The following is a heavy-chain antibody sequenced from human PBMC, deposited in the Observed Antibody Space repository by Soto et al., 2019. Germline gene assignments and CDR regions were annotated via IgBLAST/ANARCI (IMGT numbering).Heavy chain of an antibody. CDR3: ARGDCAGYSSSFH. Sequence: QVQLVESGGGVVQPGRSLRLSCAASGFTFSSYGMHWVRQTPGKGLEWVAIIWYDGSNKYYADSVKGRFTISRDNSKNTLYLQINSLRAEGTAVYYCARGDCAGYSSSFHWGQGTLVTVSS. V-gene: IGHV3-33*01. D-gene: IGHD6-13*01. J-gene: IGHJ4*02. CDR1: GFTFSSYG. CDR2: IWYDGSNK.